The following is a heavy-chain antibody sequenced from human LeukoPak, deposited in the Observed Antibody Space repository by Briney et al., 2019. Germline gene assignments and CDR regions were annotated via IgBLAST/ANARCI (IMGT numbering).Heavy chain of an antibody. V-gene: IGHV3-23*01. Sequence: PGGSLRLSCAASGFSFSDYSMSWVRQAPGKGLEWVSAISGSGGSTYYADSVKGRFTISRDNSKNTLYLQMNRLRAEDTAVYYCAKVTGRGYSYGFYFDYWGQGTLVTVSS. J-gene: IGHJ4*02. D-gene: IGHD5-18*01. CDR1: GFSFSDYS. CDR2: ISGSGGST. CDR3: AKVTGRGYSYGFYFDY.